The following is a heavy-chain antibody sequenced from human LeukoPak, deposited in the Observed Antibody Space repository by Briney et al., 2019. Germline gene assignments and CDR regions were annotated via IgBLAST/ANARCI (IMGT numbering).Heavy chain of an antibody. V-gene: IGHV3-7*01. J-gene: IGHJ6*02. CDR3: ARDHYDFWSGVYYYYYYGMDV. D-gene: IGHD3-3*01. Sequence: QAGGSLRLSCVASGFTFGKYWMGWVRQAPGKGLEWVANIKLDGSEKNYVDSVKGRFTISRDNTKNSLYLQMNSLRVEDTAVYYCARDHYDFWSGVYYYYYYGMDVWGQGTTVTVSS. CDR1: GFTFGKYW. CDR2: IKLDGSEK.